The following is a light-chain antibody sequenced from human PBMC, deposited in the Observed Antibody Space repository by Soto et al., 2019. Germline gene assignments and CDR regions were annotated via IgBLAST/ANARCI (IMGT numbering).Light chain of an antibody. CDR3: QQYART. Sequence: EAVMTQSPVTLSVSPGDTATLSCRASQRVSSHLAWYQQKPGQAPRLLIYGASSRATGIPGRFSGSGSGTDFTLTISRLEPEDFAVYYCQQYARTFGQGTKV. CDR1: QRVSSH. CDR2: GAS. J-gene: IGKJ1*01. V-gene: IGKV3D-15*01.